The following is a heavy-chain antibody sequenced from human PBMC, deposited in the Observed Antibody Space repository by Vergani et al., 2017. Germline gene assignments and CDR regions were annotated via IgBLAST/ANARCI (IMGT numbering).Heavy chain of an antibody. CDR3: ARGDYGILTGYRY. CDR1: GYTFSNYY. D-gene: IGHD3-9*01. CDR2: INPSGGHT. V-gene: IGHV1-46*03. Sequence: QVQVVRSGAEVKKSGASVQVSCKTSGYTFSNYYMHWVRQAPGQGLEWMGIINPSGGHTNYAQKFQGRVTMTRDTSTSTVYMELSSLRSGDTAIYYCARGDYGILTGYRYWGQGTLVTVSA. J-gene: IGHJ4*02.